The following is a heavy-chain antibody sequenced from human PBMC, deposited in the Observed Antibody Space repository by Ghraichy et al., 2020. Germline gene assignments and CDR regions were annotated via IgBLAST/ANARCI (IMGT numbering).Heavy chain of an antibody. D-gene: IGHD2-2*01. CDR2: IYYSGST. V-gene: IGHV4-39*01. CDR1: GGSISSSSYY. Sequence: SETLSLTCTVSGGSISSSSYYWGWIRQPPGKGLEWIGSIYYSGSTYYNPSLKSRVTISVDTSKNQFSLKLSSVTAADTAVYYCASTYHCSSTSCYGPYYYYYGMDVWGQGTTVTVSS. J-gene: IGHJ6*02. CDR3: ASTYHCSSTSCYGPYYYYYGMDV.